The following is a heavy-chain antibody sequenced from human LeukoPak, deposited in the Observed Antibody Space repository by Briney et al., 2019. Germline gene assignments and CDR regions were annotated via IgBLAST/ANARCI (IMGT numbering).Heavy chain of an antibody. J-gene: IGHJ4*02. CDR1: GGSISSYY. D-gene: IGHD2-15*01. CDR3: ARASPPKTPYFDY. Sequence: SETLSLTCTVSGGSISSYYWSWIRQPPGKGLEWIGYIYTSGSTNYNPSLKSRVTMSVDTSKNQFSLKLSSVTAADTAVYYCARASPPKTPYFDYWGQGTLVTVSS. CDR2: IYTSGST. V-gene: IGHV4-4*08.